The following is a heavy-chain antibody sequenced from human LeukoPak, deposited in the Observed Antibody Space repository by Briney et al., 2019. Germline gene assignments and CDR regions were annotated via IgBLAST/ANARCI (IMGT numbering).Heavy chain of an antibody. D-gene: IGHD2-2*01. CDR1: GFTVSSYS. CDR3: ARPTSTRPYFDY. Sequence: GGSPRLSCAASGFTVSSYSMNWVRQAPGKGLEWVSSITSSSSYISYADSVKGRFTISRDNAKNSLYLQMNSLGAEDTAVYYCARPTSTRPYFDYWGQGTLVTVSS. V-gene: IGHV3-21*01. J-gene: IGHJ4*02. CDR2: ITSSSSYI.